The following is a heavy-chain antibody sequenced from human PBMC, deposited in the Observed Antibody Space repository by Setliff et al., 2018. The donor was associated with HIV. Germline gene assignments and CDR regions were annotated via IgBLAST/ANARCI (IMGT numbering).Heavy chain of an antibody. CDR3: AKVTSGLPLSYYDTRGHSGFDY. Sequence: GGSLRLSCAASGFDFNNYAMHWVHQTPGKGLAWVAVISFDGRDKYHADSVKGRFTISRDNPKSTLYLQMTSLRLEDTALYYCAKVTSGLPLSYYDTRGHSGFDYWGLGTLVTVSS. CDR1: GFDFNNYA. V-gene: IGHV3-30*04. CDR2: ISFDGRDK. J-gene: IGHJ4*02. D-gene: IGHD3-22*01.